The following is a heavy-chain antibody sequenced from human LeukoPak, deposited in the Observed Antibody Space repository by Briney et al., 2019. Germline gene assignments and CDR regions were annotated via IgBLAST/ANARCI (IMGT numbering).Heavy chain of an antibody. Sequence: GGSLRLSCAASGFTFSSYAMSWVRQAPGKGLEWVAVMFYDGSKKYYADSVKGRFTISRDNSENTLYLQMNSLRAEDTAVYYCARDQRSWYFDLWGRGTLVTVSS. J-gene: IGHJ2*01. CDR1: GFTFSSYA. CDR2: MFYDGSKK. CDR3: ARDQRSWYFDL. V-gene: IGHV3-33*08.